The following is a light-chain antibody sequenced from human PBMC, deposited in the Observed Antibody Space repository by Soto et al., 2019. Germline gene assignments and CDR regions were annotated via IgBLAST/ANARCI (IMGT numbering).Light chain of an antibody. CDR3: QQYGSSPRYT. CDR2: GAS. Sequence: EIVLTQSPGTLSLSPGERATLSCRASQSVSSSYLAWYQQKPGQAPRLLIYGASRRATGIPDRFSGSGSGTDFTLTISRLEPEDFAVYYCQQYGSSPRYTFGQGTKVDIK. CDR1: QSVSSSY. J-gene: IGKJ2*01. V-gene: IGKV3-20*01.